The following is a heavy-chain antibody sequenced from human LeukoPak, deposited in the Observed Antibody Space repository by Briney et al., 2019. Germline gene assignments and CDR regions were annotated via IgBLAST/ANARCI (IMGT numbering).Heavy chain of an antibody. J-gene: IGHJ4*02. CDR2: ISAYNGNT. CDR3: ARDRGAVAGTHEFDY. Sequence: GASVKVSCKASGYTFTSYGISWVRQAPGQGLEWMGWISAYNGNTNYAQKLQGRVTMTTDTSTSTAYMDLRSLRSDDTAVYYCARDRGAVAGTHEFDYWGQGTLVTVSS. D-gene: IGHD6-19*01. CDR1: GYTFTSYG. V-gene: IGHV1-18*01.